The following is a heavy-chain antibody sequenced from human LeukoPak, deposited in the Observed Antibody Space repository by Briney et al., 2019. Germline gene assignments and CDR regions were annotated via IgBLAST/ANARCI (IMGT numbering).Heavy chain of an antibody. CDR1: GGSISSSSYY. CDR2: MYYSGST. V-gene: IGHV4-39*07. D-gene: IGHD6-19*01. Sequence: KPSETLSLTCTVSGGSISSSSYYWGWIRQPPGKGLEWIGSMYYSGSTYQNPSLKSRVTISVDTSKNQLSLKLSSVTAADTAIYFCARIPGLVTYDYYMDVWGKGTTVTISS. J-gene: IGHJ6*03. CDR3: ARIPGLVTYDYYMDV.